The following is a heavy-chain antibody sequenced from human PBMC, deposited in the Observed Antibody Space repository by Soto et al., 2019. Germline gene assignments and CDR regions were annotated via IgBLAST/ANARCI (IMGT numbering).Heavy chain of an antibody. D-gene: IGHD3-16*02. CDR1: GFTFSNYD. CDR2: ITTAGDT. V-gene: IGHV3-13*01. CDR3: AKSRVFIGAIVTLLDS. J-gene: IGHJ4*02. Sequence: TGGSLRLSCAASGFTFSNYDMHWVRQVTGKGLEWVSGITTAGDTYYPGSVKGRFTISREKAKNSLYLQMNSLSAGDTAVYYCAKSRVFIGAIVTLLDSWGQGTLVTVSS.